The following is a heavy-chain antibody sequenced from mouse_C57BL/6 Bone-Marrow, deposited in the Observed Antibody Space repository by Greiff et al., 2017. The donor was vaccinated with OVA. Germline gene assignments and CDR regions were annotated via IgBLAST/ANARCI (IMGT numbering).Heavy chain of an antibody. V-gene: IGHV5-9-1*02. CDR2: ISSGGDYI. D-gene: IGHD1-1*01. CDR1: GFTFSSYA. CDR3: TTYGSSPFAY. J-gene: IGHJ3*01. Sequence: EVQRVESGEGLVKPGGSLKLSCAASGFTFSSYAMSWVRQTPEKRLEWVAYISSGGDYIYYADTVKGRFTISRDNARNTLYLQMSSLKSEDTAMYYCTTYGSSPFAYWGQGTLVTVSA.